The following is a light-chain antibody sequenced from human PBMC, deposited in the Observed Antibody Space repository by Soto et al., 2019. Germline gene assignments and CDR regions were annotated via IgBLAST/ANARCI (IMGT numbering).Light chain of an antibody. J-gene: IGKJ1*01. CDR1: QSVSSTY. Sequence: EIVLTQSPGTLSFSPGESATLSCRSSQSVSSTYIAWYQQKFGQAPRLLIYGASSRATGIPDRFSGSGSGTDFTLTISRLEPEDFAVYFCQQYGSSPTTFGQGTKVDIK. CDR2: GAS. CDR3: QQYGSSPTT. V-gene: IGKV3-20*01.